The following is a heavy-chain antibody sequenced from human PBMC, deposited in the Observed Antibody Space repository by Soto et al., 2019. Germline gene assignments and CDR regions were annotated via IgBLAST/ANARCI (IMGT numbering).Heavy chain of an antibody. Sequence: QVQLQESGPGLVKPSQTLSLTCTVSGGSISTGGYYWSWIHQHPGRGLEWIGYIYHSGMTFSNPSLQRRVAISIDPPENQVSRKLSSVTAADAAVYYCATVRWELHDAFDIWGHGTMVSVSS. D-gene: IGHD4-17*01. J-gene: IGHJ3*02. CDR3: ATVRWELHDAFDI. CDR2: IYHSGMT. V-gene: IGHV4-31*03. CDR1: GGSISTGGYY.